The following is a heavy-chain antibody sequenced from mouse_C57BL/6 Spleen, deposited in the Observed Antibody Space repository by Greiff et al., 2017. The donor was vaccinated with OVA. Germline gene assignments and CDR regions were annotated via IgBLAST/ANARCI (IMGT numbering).Heavy chain of an antibody. J-gene: IGHJ1*03. CDR3: ARRDSSGFPGYFDV. Sequence: VQLQQSGAELARPGASVKLSCKASGYTFTSYGISWVKQRTGQGLEWIGEIYPRSGNTYYNEKFKGKATRTADKSSSTAYMELRSLTSEDSAVYFCARRDSSGFPGYFDVWGTGTTVTVSS. D-gene: IGHD3-2*02. CDR1: GYTFTSYG. CDR2: IYPRSGNT. V-gene: IGHV1-81*01.